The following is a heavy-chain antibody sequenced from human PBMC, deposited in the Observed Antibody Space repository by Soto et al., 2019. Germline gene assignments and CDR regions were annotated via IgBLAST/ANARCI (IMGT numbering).Heavy chain of an antibody. J-gene: IGHJ4*02. Sequence: ASVKVSCKASGYTFTNYYMHWVRQAPGQGLEWMGVIIPSGGSTNYARKFQGRVTMTRDTSTRIVYMELSSLRSEDTAVYYCARGGPEMATIGSFDYWGQGTLVTVYS. D-gene: IGHD3-16*01. CDR2: IIPSGGST. V-gene: IGHV1-46*01. CDR3: ARGGPEMATIGSFDY. CDR1: GYTFTNYY.